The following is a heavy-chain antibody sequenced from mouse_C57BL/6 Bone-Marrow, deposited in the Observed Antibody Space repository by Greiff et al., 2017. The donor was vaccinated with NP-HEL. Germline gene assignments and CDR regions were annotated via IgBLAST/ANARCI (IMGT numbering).Heavy chain of an antibody. CDR3: ATTVVEVV. D-gene: IGHD1-1*01. CDR2: IYPRDGST. V-gene: IGHV1-85*01. Sequence: VQLQESGPELVKPGASVKLSCKASGYTFTSYDINWVKQRPGQGLEWIGWIYPRDGSTKYNEKFKGKATLTVDTSSSTAYMELHSLTSEDSAVYFCATTVVEVVWGTGTTVTVSS. CDR1: GYTFTSYD. J-gene: IGHJ1*03.